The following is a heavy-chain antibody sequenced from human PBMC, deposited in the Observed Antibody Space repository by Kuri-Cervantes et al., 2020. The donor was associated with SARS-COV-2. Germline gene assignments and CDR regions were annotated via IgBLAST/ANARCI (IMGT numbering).Heavy chain of an antibody. CDR1: GGSFSGYY. Sequence: GSLRLSCAVYGGSFSGYYWSWIRQPPGKGLEWIGEINHSGSTNYNPSLKSRVTISVDTSKNQFSLKLSSVTAADTAVYYCARLFPTTMVQGVIIGGYYYYMDVWGKGTTVTVSS. J-gene: IGHJ6*03. CDR2: INHSGST. D-gene: IGHD3-10*01. V-gene: IGHV4-34*01. CDR3: ARLFPTTMVQGVIIGGYYYYMDV.